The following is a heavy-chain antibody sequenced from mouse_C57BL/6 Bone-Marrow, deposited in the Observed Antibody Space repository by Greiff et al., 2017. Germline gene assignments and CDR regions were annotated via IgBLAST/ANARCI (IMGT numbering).Heavy chain of an antibody. CDR3: TRARAATVVVPFDY. CDR1: GFTFSSYA. J-gene: IGHJ2*01. CDR2: ISSGGDYI. D-gene: IGHD1-1*01. V-gene: IGHV5-9-1*02. Sequence: EVQLVEPGAGLVKPGGSLKLSCAASGFTFSSYAMSWVRQTPEKRLEWVAYISSGGDYIYYADTVKGRCTISRDNARNTRYLQMSSRKSEDAAMYYCTRARAATVVVPFDYWGQGTTLTVSS.